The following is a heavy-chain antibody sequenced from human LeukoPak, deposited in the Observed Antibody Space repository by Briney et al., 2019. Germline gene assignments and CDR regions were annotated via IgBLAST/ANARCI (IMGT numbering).Heavy chain of an antibody. J-gene: IGHJ5*02. CDR1: GYSISSGYY. Sequence: PSETLSLTCTVYGYSISSGYYWCWIRPPPGKGLEWIGSIYHSGSTYYNPSLKSRATISVDTSKNQYSLKLSSGTAADTAVDYCARGLESSVPAAILSSWFDPWGQGTLVTVSS. V-gene: IGHV4-38-2*02. D-gene: IGHD2-2*02. CDR3: ARGLESSVPAAILSSWFDP. CDR2: IYHSGST.